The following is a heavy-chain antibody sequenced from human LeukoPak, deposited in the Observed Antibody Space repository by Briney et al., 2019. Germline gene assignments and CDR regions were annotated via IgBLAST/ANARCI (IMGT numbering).Heavy chain of an antibody. CDR1: GYTFTSYG. CDR3: ARDLRGRGAVAGTVAFDI. CDR2: ISAYNGNT. Sequence: ASVKVSCKASGYTFTSYGISWVRQAPGQGLEWMGWISAYNGNTNYAQKLQGRVTMTTDTSTSTAYMELRSLRSDDTAVYYRARDLRGRGAVAGTVAFDIWGQGTMVTVSS. D-gene: IGHD6-19*01. J-gene: IGHJ3*02. V-gene: IGHV1-18*01.